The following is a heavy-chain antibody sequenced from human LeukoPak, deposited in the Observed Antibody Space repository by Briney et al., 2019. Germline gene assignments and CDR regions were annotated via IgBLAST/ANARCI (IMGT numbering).Heavy chain of an antibody. CDR1: GFTFSSYT. CDR2: ISSSSNYI. Sequence: GGSLRLSCAASGFTFSSYTMNWVCQAPGKGLEWVSSISSSSNYIYYADSVKGRFTISRDNAKNSLYLQMNSLRAEDTALYYCARAWIGPGIYPKRYYYYYMDVWGKGTTVTVSS. CDR3: ARAWIGPGIYPKRYYYYYMDV. J-gene: IGHJ6*03. V-gene: IGHV3-21*01. D-gene: IGHD3-10*01.